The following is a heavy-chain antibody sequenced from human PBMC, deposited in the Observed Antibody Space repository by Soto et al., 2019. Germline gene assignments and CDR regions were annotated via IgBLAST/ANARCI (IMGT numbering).Heavy chain of an antibody. V-gene: IGHV3-30*02. CDR3: TIVRVADSVLDH. D-gene: IGHD3-10*02. J-gene: IGHJ4*02. Sequence: GGSLRLSCVGSGFIFSNNGMHWVRQTPGKGLEWVAFMSYDGSDTFYADSVKGRFTISRDNSKNTLFLHMSNLRAEDTAMYYRTIVRVADSVLDHWGQGSPAPVSS. CDR2: MSYDGSDT. CDR1: GFIFSNNG.